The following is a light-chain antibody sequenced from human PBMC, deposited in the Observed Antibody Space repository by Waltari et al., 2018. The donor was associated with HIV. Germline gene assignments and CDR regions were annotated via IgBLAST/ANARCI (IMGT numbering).Light chain of an antibody. Sequence: QSVLTQPPSVSAAPRQKVTISCSGNNTNIGHNYVSWYQHLPGTAPTLLVYDNNRRPSGIPGRFSCSKSGTSATLGITGLQTGDEADYYCGAWDSSLTAYVFGSGTKVTVL. CDR2: DNN. V-gene: IGLV1-51*01. J-gene: IGLJ1*01. CDR3: GAWDSSLTAYV. CDR1: NTNIGHNY.